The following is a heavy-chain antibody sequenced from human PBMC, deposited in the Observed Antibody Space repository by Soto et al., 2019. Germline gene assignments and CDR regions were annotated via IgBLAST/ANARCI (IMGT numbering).Heavy chain of an antibody. CDR3: ARDPYYGSSPDSFGI. Sequence: ASVKVSCKASGYTFTSYGISWVRQAPGQGLEWMGWIGAYNGNTNYAQKLQGRVTMTTDTSTSTAYMELRSLRSDDTAVYYCARDPYYGSSPDSFGIWGRGTMGTVSS. CDR1: GYTFTSYG. CDR2: IGAYNGNT. D-gene: IGHD3-22*01. V-gene: IGHV1-18*01. J-gene: IGHJ3*02.